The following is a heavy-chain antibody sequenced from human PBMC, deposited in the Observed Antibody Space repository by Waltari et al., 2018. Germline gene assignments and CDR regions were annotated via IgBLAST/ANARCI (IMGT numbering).Heavy chain of an antibody. V-gene: IGHV4-34*02. D-gene: IGHD5-12*01. J-gene: IGHJ6*02. CDR3: ARWRGEGSNYIYYFYGLDV. CDR1: GGSLSGYY. Sequence: QVHLQQWGAGLLKPSETLSLTCDIQGGSLSGYYWSWLRQSPGKGLEWIGEINYGGVTNYSPSLRSRVTISMEKSKNQFSLRLTSVTAADTAVYYCARWRGEGSNYIYYFYGLDVWGQGTTVAVSS. CDR2: INYGGVT.